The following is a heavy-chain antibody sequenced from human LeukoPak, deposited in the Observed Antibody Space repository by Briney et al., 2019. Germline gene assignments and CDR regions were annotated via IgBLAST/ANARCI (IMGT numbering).Heavy chain of an antibody. V-gene: IGHV4-39*01. D-gene: IGHD3-10*01. CDR1: GGSISSSSYY. CDR3: ARQYYYGSGSYYSPWGYYYYMDV. Sequence: KSSETLSLTCTVSGGSISSSSYYWGWIRQPPGKGLEWIGSIYYSGSTYYNPSLKSRVTISVDTSKNQFSLKLSSVTAADTAAYYCARQYYYGSGSYYSPWGYYYYMDVWGKGTTVTISS. CDR2: IYYSGST. J-gene: IGHJ6*03.